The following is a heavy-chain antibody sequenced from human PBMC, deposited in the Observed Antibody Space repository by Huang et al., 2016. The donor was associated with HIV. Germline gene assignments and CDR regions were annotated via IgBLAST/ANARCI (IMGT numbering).Heavy chain of an antibody. J-gene: IGHJ4*02. CDR1: GITFNNYG. V-gene: IGHV3-30*03. Sequence: QVQLVESGGGVVQHGRSMRRYCAASGITFNNYGMYWVRQAPGSELKWVAVISYDGRNSFYAESVKGLFSIPRDNAKSTLYLQMTNLRLDDTAIYYCTFNGMVRGIASDHWCPGTLVTVSS. D-gene: IGHD3-10*01. CDR3: TFNGMVRGIASDH. CDR2: ISYDGRNS.